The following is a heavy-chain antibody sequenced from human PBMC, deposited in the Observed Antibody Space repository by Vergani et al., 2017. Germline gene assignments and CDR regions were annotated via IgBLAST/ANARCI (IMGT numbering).Heavy chain of an antibody. CDR2: INHSGST. J-gene: IGHJ4*02. CDR1: GGSFSGYY. D-gene: IGHD1-14*01. Sequence: QVQLQESGPGLLKPSETLSLTCAVYGGSFSGYYWSWIRQPPGKGLEWIGEINHSGSTNYNPSLKSRVTISVDTSKNQFSLKLSSVTAADTAVYYCARVASSEGPLRNPYYFDYWGQGTLVTVSS. V-gene: IGHV4-34*01. CDR3: ARVASSEGPLRNPYYFDY.